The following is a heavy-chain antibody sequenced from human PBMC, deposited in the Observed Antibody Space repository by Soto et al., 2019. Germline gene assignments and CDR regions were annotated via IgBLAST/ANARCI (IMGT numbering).Heavy chain of an antibody. Sequence: GGSLRLSCAASGFTFSSYSMNWVRQAPGKGLEWVSYISSSSSTIYYADSVKGRFTISRDNAKNSLYLQMNSLRAEDTAVYYCAGGTPIDYWGQGTLVTVSS. J-gene: IGHJ4*02. CDR2: ISSSSSTI. D-gene: IGHD3-16*01. CDR3: AGGTPIDY. V-gene: IGHV3-48*01. CDR1: GFTFSSYS.